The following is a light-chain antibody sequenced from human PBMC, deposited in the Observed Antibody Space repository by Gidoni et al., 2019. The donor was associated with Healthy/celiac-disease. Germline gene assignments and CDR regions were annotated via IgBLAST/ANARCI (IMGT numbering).Light chain of an antibody. CDR3: QQYNSWPRT. CDR2: GAS. CDR1: QRLSSN. Sequence: EIVMTQSPATLSASPGERATLSCRASQRLSSNLAWYQQKPGQAPRLLIYGASNRATGIPARFSGSGSGTEFTLTISSLQSEDFAVYYCQQYNSWPRTFGQGTKVEIK. V-gene: IGKV3-15*01. J-gene: IGKJ1*01.